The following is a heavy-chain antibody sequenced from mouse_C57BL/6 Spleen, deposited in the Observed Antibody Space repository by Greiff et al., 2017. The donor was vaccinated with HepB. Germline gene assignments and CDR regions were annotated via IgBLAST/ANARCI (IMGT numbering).Heavy chain of an antibody. CDR1: GYTFTSYW. Sequence: VQLQQSGAELVKPGASVKISCKASGYTFTSYWIAWVKQRPGHGLEWIGEILPGSGSTNYNEKFKGKATFTADTSSNTAYMQLSSLTTEDSAIYYCTSVEVNGNVTRQCAMDYWGQGTSVTVSS. J-gene: IGHJ4*01. V-gene: IGHV1-9*01. CDR2: ILPGSGST. CDR3: TSVEVNGNVTRQCAMDY. D-gene: IGHD2-1*01.